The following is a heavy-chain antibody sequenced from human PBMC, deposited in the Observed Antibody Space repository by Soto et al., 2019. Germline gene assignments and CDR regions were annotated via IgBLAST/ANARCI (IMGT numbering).Heavy chain of an antibody. CDR3: ARYNAASGTYYFDF. Sequence: PSQPMSLTCSVAGGSISNSSYYWSWIRQPPGKGLEWIADIYYRGSVYYNPSLKSRVTISVDTSKSQFSLKLTSVTAADTAVYYCARYNAASGTYYFDFWGQGALVTVSS. D-gene: IGHD6-13*01. CDR2: IYYRGSV. V-gene: IGHV4-39*07. CDR1: GGSISNSSYY. J-gene: IGHJ4*02.